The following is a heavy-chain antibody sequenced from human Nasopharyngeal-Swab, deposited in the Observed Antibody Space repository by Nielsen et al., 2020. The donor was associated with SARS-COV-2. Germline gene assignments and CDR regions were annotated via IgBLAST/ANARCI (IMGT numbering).Heavy chain of an antibody. CDR2: IAHDASNE. J-gene: IGHJ4*02. V-gene: IGHV3-30*03. CDR1: GFIFSSYW. CDR3: ARDAPAHYGAFY. Sequence: GESLKISCAASGFIFSSYWMHWVRQAPGKGLEWVAFIAHDASNEYYGDSVKGRFSISRDSSKNTLYLQMDSLRGEDTAVYYCARDAPAHYGAFYWGRGTLVTVSS. D-gene: IGHD4-17*01.